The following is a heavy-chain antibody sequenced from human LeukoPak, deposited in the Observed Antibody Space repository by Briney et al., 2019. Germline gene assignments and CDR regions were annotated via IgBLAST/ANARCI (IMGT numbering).Heavy chain of an antibody. Sequence: NPSETLSLTCTVSGGSISSSSYYWGWIRQPPGKGLEWIGSIYYSGSTYYNPSLKSRVTISVDTSKNQFSLKLSSVTAADTAVYYCAREVFLTTAMVTYYYYYMDVWGKGTTVTISS. CDR2: IYYSGST. V-gene: IGHV4-39*07. CDR3: AREVFLTTAMVTYYYYYMDV. J-gene: IGHJ6*03. CDR1: GGSISSSSYY. D-gene: IGHD5-18*01.